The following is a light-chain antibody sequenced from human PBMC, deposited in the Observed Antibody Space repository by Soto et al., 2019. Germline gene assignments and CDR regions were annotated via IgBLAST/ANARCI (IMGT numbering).Light chain of an antibody. V-gene: IGKV2-28*01. Sequence: DIVMTQSPLSLPVTPGEPASIYCRSSQSLLHSNGYNYLDWYLQKPGQAQKLLIYLGSNRASGVPDRFSGSGSCTDFTLKISRVDAEDVGVYYCMQGLQTPLCTFCHGTKLEIK. J-gene: IGKJ2*02. CDR1: QSLLHSNGYNY. CDR3: MQGLQTPLCT. CDR2: LGS.